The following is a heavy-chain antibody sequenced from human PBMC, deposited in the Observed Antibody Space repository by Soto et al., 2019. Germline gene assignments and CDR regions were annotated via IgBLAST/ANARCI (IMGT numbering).Heavy chain of an antibody. Sequence: GESLKISCEVSGYTFSTYWIAGVRQVPGKGVEWVGIGFPGDSDTRFSPSFRGQVTIFVDKSIITVYLQLSGLRASDTAIYYCARASRVVSTIPFAFDFWGQGTLVTVSS. CDR3: ARASRVVSTIPFAFDF. V-gene: IGHV5-51*01. CDR2: GFPGDSDT. D-gene: IGHD2-21*01. CDR1: GYTFSTYW. J-gene: IGHJ3*01.